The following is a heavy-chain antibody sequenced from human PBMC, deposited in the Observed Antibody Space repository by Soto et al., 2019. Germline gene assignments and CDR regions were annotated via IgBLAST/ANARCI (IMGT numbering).Heavy chain of an antibody. CDR2: SRSNADGGTA. D-gene: IGHD3-9*01. V-gene: IGHV3-15*01. Sequence: EVQLVESGGGLVKSGGSLRLSCAASGFTFNNAWMSWVRQAPGKGLEWVGRSRSNADGGTAVYAAPVKGRFTISRDDSKTTLYLQMNRLKSEDSAVYYCTTDSMPHYDIWSGLDSWGQGTLVTVSS. CDR3: TTDSMPHYDIWSGLDS. CDR1: GFTFNNAW. J-gene: IGHJ4*02.